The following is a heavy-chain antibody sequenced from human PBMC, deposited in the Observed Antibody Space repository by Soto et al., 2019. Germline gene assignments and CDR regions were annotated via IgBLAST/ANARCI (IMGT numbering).Heavy chain of an antibody. CDR2: ISYDGSNK. D-gene: IGHD3-10*01. CDR1: GFIFSSDG. J-gene: IGHJ4*02. V-gene: IGHV3-30*03. Sequence: QVRLVESGGGVVQPGRSLRLSCAASGFIFSSDGMHWVRQAPGKGLEWVAVISYDGSNKYYADSVKGRFTISRDNSKNTLYLQMNSLRAEDTAVYYCAPWFGAFDYWGQGTLVTVS. CDR3: APWFGAFDY.